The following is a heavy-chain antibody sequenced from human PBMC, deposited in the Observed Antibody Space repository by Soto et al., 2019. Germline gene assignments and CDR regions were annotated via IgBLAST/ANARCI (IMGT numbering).Heavy chain of an antibody. CDR2: IYYSGST. CDR3: AIADPAQKVGMDV. Sequence: PSETLSLTCTVSGGSISSGGYYWSWIRQHPGKGLEWIGYIYYSGSTYYNPSLKSRVTISVDTSKNQFSLKLSSVTAADTAVYYCAIADPAQKVGMDVWGQGTTVTVSS. V-gene: IGHV4-31*03. J-gene: IGHJ6*02. CDR1: GGSISSGGYY.